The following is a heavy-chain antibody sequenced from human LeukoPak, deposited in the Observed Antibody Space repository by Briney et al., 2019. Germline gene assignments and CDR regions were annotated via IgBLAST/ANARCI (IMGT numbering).Heavy chain of an antibody. Sequence: GGSLRLSCTASGFTFSGYGMSWVRQAPGKGLEWVSLIYSGGSKYYADSVKGRFIISRDNSKNTLYLQMNSLRAEDTAVYYCAELGITMIGGVWGKGTTVTISS. D-gene: IGHD3-10*02. CDR2: IYSGGSK. CDR1: GFTFSGYG. CDR3: AELGITMIGGV. J-gene: IGHJ6*04. V-gene: IGHV3-66*01.